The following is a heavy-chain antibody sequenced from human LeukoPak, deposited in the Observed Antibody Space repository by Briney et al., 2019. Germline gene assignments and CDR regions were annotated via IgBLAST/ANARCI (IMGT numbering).Heavy chain of an antibody. Sequence: SETLSLTCAVYGGSFSGYYWSWIRQPPGKGLEWIGEINHSGSTNYNPSLKSRVTISVDTSKNQFSLKLNSVTAADTAVYYCARLRTEGDAFDIWGQGTMVTVSS. CDR2: INHSGST. V-gene: IGHV4-34*01. CDR3: ARLRTEGDAFDI. CDR1: GGSFSGYY. J-gene: IGHJ3*02.